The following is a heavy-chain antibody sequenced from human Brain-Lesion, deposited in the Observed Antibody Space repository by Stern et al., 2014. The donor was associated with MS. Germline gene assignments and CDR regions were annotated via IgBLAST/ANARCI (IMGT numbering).Heavy chain of an antibody. CDR2: IYFSGFT. CDR3: ARHDSVPRSSQLYSARDRGPGYFDY. J-gene: IGHJ4*02. D-gene: IGHD1-26*01. V-gene: IGHV4-39*01. Sequence: QVQLVESGPGLVKPSETLSLTCTVSGGSISSSTYYWAWLRQPPGKGLGWSGNIYFSGFTYYNPSLKSRTTILVDISTHHFSLHMSSVPAADTAIYYCARHDSVPRSSQLYSARDRGPGYFDYWGQGTLVTVSS. CDR1: GGSISSSTYY.